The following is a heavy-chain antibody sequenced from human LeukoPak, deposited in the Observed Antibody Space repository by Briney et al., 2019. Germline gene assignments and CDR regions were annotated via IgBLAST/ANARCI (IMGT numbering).Heavy chain of an antibody. D-gene: IGHD4-17*01. CDR2: ISGSGGST. CDR3: ANERDDYGDYGYFDY. J-gene: IGHJ4*02. CDR1: GFTFSSYA. Sequence: GGSLRLSCAASGFTFSSYAMSWVRQAPGKGLEWVSAISGSGGSTYYADSVKGRFTISRDNSKNTLYLQMNSLRAEDTAVYYCANERDDYGDYGYFDYWGQGTLVTVSS. V-gene: IGHV3-23*01.